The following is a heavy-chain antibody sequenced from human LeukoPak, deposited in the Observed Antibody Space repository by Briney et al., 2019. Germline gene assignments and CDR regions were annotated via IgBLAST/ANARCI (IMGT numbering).Heavy chain of an antibody. CDR3: ATIKRGSIYGYFDF. CDR1: GGSISGHY. CDR2: LLDSVNT. J-gene: IGHJ4*02. Sequence: SETLSLTCTVSGGSISGHYWSWIRQPPGKGLEWIAYLLDSVNTKDNPSLNSRLTLSADTSKNQFSLRLSSVTAADTAVYYCATIKRGSIYGYFDFWGQGIKVTVSS. V-gene: IGHV4-59*11. D-gene: IGHD5-18*01.